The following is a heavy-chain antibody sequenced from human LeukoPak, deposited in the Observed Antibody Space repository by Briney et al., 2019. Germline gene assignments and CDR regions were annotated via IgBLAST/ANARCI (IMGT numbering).Heavy chain of an antibody. CDR2: IYYSGST. CDR1: GGSISSYY. V-gene: IGHV4-59*12. CDR3: AREGRYFDY. J-gene: IGHJ4*02. Sequence: PSETLSLTCTVSGGSISSYYWSWIRQPPGKGLEWIGSIYYSGSTYYNPSLKSRVTISVDTSKNQFSLKLSSVTAADTAVYYCAREGRYFDYWGQGTLVTVSS.